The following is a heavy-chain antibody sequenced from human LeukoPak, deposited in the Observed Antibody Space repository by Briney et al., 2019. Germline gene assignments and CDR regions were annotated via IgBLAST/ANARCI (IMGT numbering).Heavy chain of an antibody. CDR1: GFTFSSYA. D-gene: IGHD2-15*01. V-gene: IGHV1-46*01. Sequence: GESLRLSCAASGFTFSSYAMHWVRQAPGQGLEWMGIINPSGGSTSYAQKFQGRVTMTRDTSTSTVYMELSSLRSEDTAVYYCARARGVVRVPFDIWGQGTMVTVSS. CDR2: INPSGGST. CDR3: ARARGVVRVPFDI. J-gene: IGHJ3*02.